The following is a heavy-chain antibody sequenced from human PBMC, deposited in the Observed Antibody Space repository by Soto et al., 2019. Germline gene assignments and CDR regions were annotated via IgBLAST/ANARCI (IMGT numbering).Heavy chain of an antibody. CDR1: GFTFTSSA. Sequence: VASVKVSCKASGFTFTSSAVQWVRQARGQRLEWIGWIVVGSGNTNYAQKFQERVTITRDMSTSTAYMELSSLRSEDTAVYYCAAVLNSGYDYSDDYFDYWGQGTLVTVSS. D-gene: IGHD5-12*01. CDR2: IVVGSGNT. CDR3: AAVLNSGYDYSDDYFDY. J-gene: IGHJ4*02. V-gene: IGHV1-58*01.